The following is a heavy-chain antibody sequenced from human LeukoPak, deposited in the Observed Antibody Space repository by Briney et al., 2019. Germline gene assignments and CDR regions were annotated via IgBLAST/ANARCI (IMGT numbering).Heavy chain of an antibody. Sequence: EGSPXLSCAASGFTFSKYWMSWVRQAPGKGLEWVANIKQDGSEKYYVDSVKGRFTISRDKAKNSLYLQMNSLRGEDTAVYEXXRGXXLWXGELFPPYFDYWGQGTLVTVSS. CDR2: IKQDGSEK. V-gene: IGHV3-7*01. CDR3: XRGXXLWXGELFPPYFDY. D-gene: IGHD3-10*01. CDR1: GFTFSKYW. J-gene: IGHJ4*02.